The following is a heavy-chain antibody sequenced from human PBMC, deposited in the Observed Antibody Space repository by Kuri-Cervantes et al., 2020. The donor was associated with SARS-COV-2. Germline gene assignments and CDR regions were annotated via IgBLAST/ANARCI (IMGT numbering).Heavy chain of an antibody. V-gene: IGHV3-21*01. J-gene: IGHJ4*02. CDR3: ATVYTMGVSLD. Sequence: GGSLRLSCAASGLPFNFNSYSMNWVRQAPGKGLEWVSSISRSSYIFYADSVKGRFTISRDNAKNSLYLQMNSLGAEDTAVYYCATVYTMGVSLDWGQGTLVTVSS. CDR1: GLPFNFNSYS. CDR2: ISRSSYI. D-gene: IGHD3-16*01.